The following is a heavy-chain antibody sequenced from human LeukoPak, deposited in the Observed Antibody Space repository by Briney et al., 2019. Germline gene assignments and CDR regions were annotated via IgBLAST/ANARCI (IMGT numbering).Heavy chain of an antibody. CDR3: ARDRWYSYGPFDY. V-gene: IGHV4-39*07. D-gene: IGHD5-18*01. CDR2: IYYSGST. Sequence: PSETLSLTCTVSGGSISSSSYYWGWIRQPPGKGLEWIGSIYYSGSTYYNPSLKSRVTISVDTSKNQFSLKLSSVTAADTAVYYCARDRWYSYGPFDYWGQGALVTVSS. CDR1: GGSISSSSYY. J-gene: IGHJ4*02.